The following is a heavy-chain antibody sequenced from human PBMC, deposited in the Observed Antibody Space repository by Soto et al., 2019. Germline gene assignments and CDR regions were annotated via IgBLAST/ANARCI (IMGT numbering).Heavy chain of an antibody. CDR3: ARHSGWELHEIDY. V-gene: IGHV5-10-1*01. D-gene: IGHD1-26*01. Sequence: PGESRKISCKGSGYSFTSYWISWVRQMPGKGLEWMGRIDPSDSYTNYSPSFQGHVTISADKSISTAYLQWSSLKASDTAMYYCARHSGWELHEIDYWGQGTLVTVSS. CDR1: GYSFTSYW. CDR2: IDPSDSYT. J-gene: IGHJ4*02.